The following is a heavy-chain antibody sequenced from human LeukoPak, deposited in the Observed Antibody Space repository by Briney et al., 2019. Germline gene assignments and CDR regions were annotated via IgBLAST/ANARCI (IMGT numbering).Heavy chain of an antibody. D-gene: IGHD6-6*01. J-gene: IGHJ6*03. Sequence: PGGSLRLSCAASGFTFSSYGMSWVRQAPGKGLEWISSITSSSSYIYYADSVKGRFTISRDNAKNSLYLQMNSLRAEDTAVYYCARDRSSVGMEEDYYYMDVWGKGTTVTVSS. CDR1: GFTFSSYG. CDR2: ITSSSSYI. CDR3: ARDRSSVGMEEDYYYMDV. V-gene: IGHV3-21*01.